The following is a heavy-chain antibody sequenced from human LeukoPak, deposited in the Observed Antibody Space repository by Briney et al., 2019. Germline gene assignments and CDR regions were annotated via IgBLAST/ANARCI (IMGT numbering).Heavy chain of an antibody. CDR1: GFTVSSNY. D-gene: IGHD7-27*01. J-gene: IGHJ4*02. CDR2: ISYDGSNK. V-gene: IGHV3-30*03. Sequence: GGSLRLSCAASGFTVSSNYMSWVRQAPGKGLEWVAVISYDGSNKYYADSVKGRFTISRDNSKNTLYLQMNSLRAEDTAVYYCARDLSPPGEPALFDYWGQGTLVTVSS. CDR3: ARDLSPPGEPALFDY.